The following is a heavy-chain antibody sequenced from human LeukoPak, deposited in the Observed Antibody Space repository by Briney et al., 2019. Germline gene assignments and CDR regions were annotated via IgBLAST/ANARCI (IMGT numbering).Heavy chain of an antibody. V-gene: IGHV3-30-3*01. CDR1: GFTFSSYA. CDR2: ISYDGSNK. D-gene: IGHD2-8*01. CDR3: ARDQAAYGFFDY. Sequence: GGSLRLSCAASGFTFSSYAMHWVRQAPGKGLEWVAVISYDGSNKYYADSVKGRFTISRDNSKNTLYLQINSLRAEDTAVYYCARDQAAYGFFDYWGQGTLVTVSS. J-gene: IGHJ4*02.